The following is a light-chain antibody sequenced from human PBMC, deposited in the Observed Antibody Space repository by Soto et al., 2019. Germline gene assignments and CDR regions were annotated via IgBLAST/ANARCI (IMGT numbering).Light chain of an antibody. V-gene: IGLV2-14*01. Sequence: QSVLTQPASVSGSLGQSITISCTGTSSDVGGYKYVSWSQQHPGKAPKLIIYEVRNRPSGVSNRFSGSKSGNTASLTISELQTEDEADYYCSSYTSSSTLVFGTGTKMTVL. CDR3: SSYTSSSTLV. CDR1: SSDVGGYKY. J-gene: IGLJ1*01. CDR2: EVR.